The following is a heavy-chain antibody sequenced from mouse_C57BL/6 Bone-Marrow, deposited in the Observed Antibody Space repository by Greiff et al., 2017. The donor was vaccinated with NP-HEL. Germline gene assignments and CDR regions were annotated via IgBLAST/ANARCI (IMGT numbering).Heavy chain of an antibody. CDR3: ARGDSTTVVAHWYFDV. V-gene: IGHV1-26*01. CDR2: INPNNGGT. J-gene: IGHJ1*03. D-gene: IGHD1-1*01. Sequence: EVQLQQSGPELVKPGASVKISCKASGYTFTDYYMNWVKQSHGKSLEWIGDINPNNGGTSYNQKFKGKATLTVDKSSSTAYMELRSLTSEDSAVYYWARGDSTTVVAHWYFDVWGTGTTVTVSS. CDR1: GYTFTDYY.